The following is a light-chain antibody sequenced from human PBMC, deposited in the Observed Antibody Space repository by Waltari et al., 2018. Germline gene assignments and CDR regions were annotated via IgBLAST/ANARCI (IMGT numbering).Light chain of an antibody. J-gene: IGLJ1*01. V-gene: IGLV2-14*01. CDR3: SSYASSSTFI. Sequence: QAALTQSPSVSGSPGQSVTISCTGSSSDIGGYNRLSWYQQHPGKAPKLMIYEVSKRPSGVSDRFSGSKSGNTASLTISGLQAEDEADYYCSSYASSSTFIFGAGTRLTVL. CDR1: SSDIGGYNR. CDR2: EVS.